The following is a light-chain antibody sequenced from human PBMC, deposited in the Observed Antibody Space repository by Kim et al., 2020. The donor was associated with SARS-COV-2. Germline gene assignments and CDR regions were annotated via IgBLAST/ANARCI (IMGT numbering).Light chain of an antibody. J-gene: IGLJ2*01. Sequence: QSALTQPASVYGSPGQSITISCTGTSSDVGGYNYVSWYQQHPGKAPKLMIYDVSNRPSGVSNRFSGSKSGNTASLTISGLQAEDEADYYCSSYTSSSTLVFGGGTQLTVL. V-gene: IGLV2-14*03. CDR2: DVS. CDR1: SSDVGGYNY. CDR3: SSYTSSSTLV.